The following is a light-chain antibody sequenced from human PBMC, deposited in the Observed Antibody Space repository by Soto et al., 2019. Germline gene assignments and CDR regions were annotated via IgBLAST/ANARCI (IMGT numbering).Light chain of an antibody. CDR1: QSVSSN. CDR3: QQYNTWWT. V-gene: IGKV3-15*01. J-gene: IGKJ1*01. CDR2: DAS. Sequence: EIVMTQSPATLSVSPGERATLSCRASQSVSSNLAWYQQKPGQAPRLLISDASTRATGIPARFSGSGSGTEFTLTISSLQSEDFAVYYCQQYNTWWTFGQGPKVEIK.